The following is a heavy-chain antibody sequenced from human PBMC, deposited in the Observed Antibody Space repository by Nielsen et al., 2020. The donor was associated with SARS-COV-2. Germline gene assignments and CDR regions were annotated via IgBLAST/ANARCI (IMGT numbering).Heavy chain of an antibody. Sequence: GESLKISCAASGFTFSDYYMSWVRQAPGKGLEWVSVIYSGGSTYYADSVKGRFTISRDNSKNTLYLQMNSLRAEDTVVYYCARDRGGEQLEPPYYWGQGTLVTVSS. CDR1: GFTFSDYY. J-gene: IGHJ4*02. D-gene: IGHD6-13*01. CDR2: IYSGGST. CDR3: ARDRGGEQLEPPYY. V-gene: IGHV3-66*01.